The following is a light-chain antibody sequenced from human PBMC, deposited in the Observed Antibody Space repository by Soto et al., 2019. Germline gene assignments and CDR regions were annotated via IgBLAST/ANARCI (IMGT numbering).Light chain of an antibody. V-gene: IGKV3-20*01. CDR1: QSVSSSF. Sequence: EIVLTQSPCTLSLSPWERATLSCRASQSVSSSFLAWYQQKPGQAPRLLIYGASSRATGIPDRFSGSGSGTDFTLTISRLEPEDFAVYYCQQYGSLPRTFGQGTKVEIK. J-gene: IGKJ1*01. CDR3: QQYGSLPRT. CDR2: GAS.